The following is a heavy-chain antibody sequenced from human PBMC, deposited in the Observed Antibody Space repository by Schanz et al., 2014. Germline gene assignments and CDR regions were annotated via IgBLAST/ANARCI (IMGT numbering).Heavy chain of an antibody. CDR1: GFSFNNYG. CDR3: AKEGSIYWDRSVDY. V-gene: IGHV3-30*02. D-gene: IGHD1-26*01. Sequence: QVQLVESGGCVVQPGRSLRLSCAASGFSFNNYGLNWVRQAPGKGLEWVAFIWYDGSNKIYADSVKGRFTISRDNSKNTLYLQMNSLRPEDTAVYYCAKEGSIYWDRSVDYWGQGTLVTVSS. J-gene: IGHJ4*02. CDR2: IWYDGSNK.